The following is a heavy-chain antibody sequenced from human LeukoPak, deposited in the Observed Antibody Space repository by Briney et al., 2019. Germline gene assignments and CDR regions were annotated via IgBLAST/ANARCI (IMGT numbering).Heavy chain of an antibody. J-gene: IGHJ4*02. CDR3: AREYCTTANCYRLDS. Sequence: PGRSLRLSCAASGFTFSHVAMHWVRQSPGKGPEWVAVISYDGKNANYADSVEGRFTVSRDNSKHTLYLQLNSLRAEDTAIYYCAREYCTTANCYRLDSWGQGTLVTASS. V-gene: IGHV3-30*04. D-gene: IGHD2-2*02. CDR2: ISYDGKNA. CDR1: GFTFSHVA.